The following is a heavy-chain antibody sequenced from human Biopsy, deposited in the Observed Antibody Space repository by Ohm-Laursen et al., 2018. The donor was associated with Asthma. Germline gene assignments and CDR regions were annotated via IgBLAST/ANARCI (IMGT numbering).Heavy chain of an antibody. CDR1: GFVFSQCG. Sequence: SLRLSCTATGFVFSQCGMHWIRQGPGKGLEWVALVSSDGHNKYYEDSVKGRFTISRDNSRNRLYLQINRLTVEDSAVYFCARQSGQDYGDSSGFDIWGQGTKVAVSS. CDR3: ARQSGQDYGDSSGFDI. D-gene: IGHD3-22*01. CDR2: VSSDGHNK. V-gene: IGHV3-30*03. J-gene: IGHJ3*02.